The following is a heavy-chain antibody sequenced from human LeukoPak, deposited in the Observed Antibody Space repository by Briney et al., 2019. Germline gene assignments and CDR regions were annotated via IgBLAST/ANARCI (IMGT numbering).Heavy chain of an antibody. CDR2: IDPSDSYT. V-gene: IGHV5-10-1*01. CDR1: GYSFTSYW. J-gene: IGHJ4*02. D-gene: IGHD3-10*01. CDR3: ASQRITMVRGVPDY. Sequence: GESLKISCQGSGYSFTSYWISWVRQMPGKGLEWMGRIDPSDSYTNYSPSFQGHVTISADKSISTAYLQWSSLKASDTAMYYCASQRITMVRGVPDYWGQGTLVTVSS.